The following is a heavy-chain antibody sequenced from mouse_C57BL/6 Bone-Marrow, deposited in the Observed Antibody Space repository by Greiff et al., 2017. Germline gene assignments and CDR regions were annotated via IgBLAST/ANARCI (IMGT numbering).Heavy chain of an antibody. CDR3: AREGETTRYFDV. D-gene: IGHD2-1*01. CDR1: GFTFTDYY. Sequence: VQLQQSGPVLVKPGPSVKISCKASGFTFTDYYMHWVKQSHGKSLEWIGLVYPYNGGTSYNQKFKGKAKLTVEPSSSTAYMELNSLTSEDSAVYYFAREGETTRYFDVWGTGTTVTVAS. CDR2: VYPYNGGT. J-gene: IGHJ1*03. V-gene: IGHV1-36*01.